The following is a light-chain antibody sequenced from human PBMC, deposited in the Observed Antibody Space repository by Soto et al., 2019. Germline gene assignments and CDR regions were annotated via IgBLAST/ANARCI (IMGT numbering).Light chain of an antibody. V-gene: IGKV1-39*01. CDR1: QSISSY. CDR3: QQSYNTPWYT. Sequence: DIQMTQSPSSLSASVGDRVTITCRASQSISSYLNWYQQKPGKAPKLLIYAASSLQSGVPSRFSGSGSRTDFTLTISSLQPEDFATYYCQQSYNTPWYTVGQGTKLEIK. J-gene: IGKJ2*01. CDR2: AAS.